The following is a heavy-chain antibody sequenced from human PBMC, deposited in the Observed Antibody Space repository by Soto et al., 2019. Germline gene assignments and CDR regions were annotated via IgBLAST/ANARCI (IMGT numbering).Heavy chain of an antibody. CDR3: ARGRVGYDFWSGLYYMDV. CDR1: GYTFTSYY. D-gene: IGHD3-3*01. V-gene: IGHV1-46*03. Sequence: ASVKVSCKASGYTFTSYYMHWVRQAPGQGLEWMGIINPSGGSTSYAQKFQGRVTMTRDTSTSTVYMELSSLRSEDTAVYYCARGRVGYDFWSGLYYMDVWGKGTTVTVSS. CDR2: INPSGGST. J-gene: IGHJ6*03.